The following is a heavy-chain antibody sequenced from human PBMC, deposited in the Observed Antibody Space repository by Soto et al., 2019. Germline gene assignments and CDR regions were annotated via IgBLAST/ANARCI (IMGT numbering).Heavy chain of an antibody. J-gene: IGHJ4*02. CDR1: GFTVSSNY. CDR3: ARSDYGDPCDY. Sequence: EVQLVESGGGLVQPGGSLRLSCAASGFTVSSNYMSWVRQAPGKGLEWVSVIYSGGSTYYADSVKGRFTISRDNSKNTLYLQMNSLRAEDTAVYYCARSDYGDPCDYWGQGTLVTVSS. V-gene: IGHV3-66*01. CDR2: IYSGGST. D-gene: IGHD4-17*01.